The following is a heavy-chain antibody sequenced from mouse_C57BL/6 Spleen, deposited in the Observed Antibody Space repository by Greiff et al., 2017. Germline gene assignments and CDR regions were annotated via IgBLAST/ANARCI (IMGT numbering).Heavy chain of an antibody. J-gene: IGHJ1*03. CDR1: GYSFTDYN. V-gene: IGHV1-39*01. Sequence: EVQLQQSGPELLKPGASVKISCKASGYSFTDYNMNWVKQSNGKSLEWIGVINPNYGTTSYNQKFKGKATLTVDQSSSTAYMQLNSLTSEDSAVYCGASIYDYEDWYLDVWGTGTSVTVSS. CDR3: ASIYDYEDWYLDV. D-gene: IGHD2-4*01. CDR2: INPNYGTT.